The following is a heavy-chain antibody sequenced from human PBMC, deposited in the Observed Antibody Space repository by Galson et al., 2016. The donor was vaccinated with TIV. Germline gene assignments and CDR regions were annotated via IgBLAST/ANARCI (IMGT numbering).Heavy chain of an antibody. CDR1: GYRFTNYW. CDR2: IYPGDSET. CDR3: ARAFWTGNYFFDF. J-gene: IGHJ4*02. D-gene: IGHD3/OR15-3a*01. Sequence: CKGSGYRFTNYWIGWVRQMPGKGLEWVAIIYPGDSETRYSPSFQGQVTISADKSINTAFVQWSSLKASDTAMYYCARAFWTGNYFFDFWGQGTLVTVSS. V-gene: IGHV5-51*01.